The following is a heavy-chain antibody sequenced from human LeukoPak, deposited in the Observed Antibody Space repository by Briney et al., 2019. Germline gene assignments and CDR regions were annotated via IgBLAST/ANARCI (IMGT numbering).Heavy chain of an antibody. J-gene: IGHJ6*02. CDR3: ARVRTYYYGSGSFTHYYYYGMDV. V-gene: IGHV4-39*07. CDR2: IYYSGST. Sequence: SETLSLTCTVSGGSISSSSYYWGWIRQPPGKGLEWIGSIYYSGSTYYNPSLKSRVTISVDTSKNQFSLKLSSVTAADTAVYYCARVRTYYYGSGSFTHYYYYGMDVWGQGTTVTVSS. CDR1: GGSISSSSYY. D-gene: IGHD3-10*01.